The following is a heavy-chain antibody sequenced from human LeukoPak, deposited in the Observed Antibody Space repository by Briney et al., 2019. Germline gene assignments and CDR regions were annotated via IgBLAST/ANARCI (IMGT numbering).Heavy chain of an antibody. J-gene: IGHJ4*02. CDR3: ALPWYSVDYFDY. V-gene: IGHV3-23*01. CDR1: GFTFSSYA. D-gene: IGHD4-23*01. CDR2: ISGSGGST. Sequence: GGSLRLSCAASGFTFSSYAMHWVRQAPGKGLEWVSAISGSGGSTYYADSVKGRFTISRDNSKNTLYLQMNSLRAEDTAVYYCALPWYSVDYFDYWGQGTLVTVSS.